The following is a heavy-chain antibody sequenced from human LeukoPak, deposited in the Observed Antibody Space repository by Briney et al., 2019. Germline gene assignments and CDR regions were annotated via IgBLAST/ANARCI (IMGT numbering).Heavy chain of an antibody. Sequence: PGGSLRLSCAASGFTFSNAWMNWVRQAPGKGLEWVGRISSKTDGGTTDYAAPVKGRFTVSRDDSKDTVYLQMNSLKTEDTAVYYCTTDPYWSGYYSVVDYWGQGILVTVSS. CDR3: TTDPYWSGYYSVVDY. CDR1: GFTFSNAW. CDR2: ISSKTDGGTT. D-gene: IGHD3-3*01. V-gene: IGHV3-15*01. J-gene: IGHJ4*02.